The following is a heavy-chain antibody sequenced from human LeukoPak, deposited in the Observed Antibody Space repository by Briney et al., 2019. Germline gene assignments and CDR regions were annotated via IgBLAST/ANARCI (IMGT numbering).Heavy chain of an antibody. V-gene: IGHV1-18*01. CDR2: ISAYNGNT. D-gene: IGHD6-13*01. J-gene: IGHJ1*01. CDR1: GYTFTSYG. CDR3: ANGIAAAAPSEYFQH. Sequence: RASVKVSCKASGYTFTSYGISWVRQAPGQGLEWMGWISAYNGNTNYAQKLQGRVTMTTDTSTSTAYMELRSLRAEDTAVYYCANGIAAAAPSEYFQHWGQGTLVTVSS.